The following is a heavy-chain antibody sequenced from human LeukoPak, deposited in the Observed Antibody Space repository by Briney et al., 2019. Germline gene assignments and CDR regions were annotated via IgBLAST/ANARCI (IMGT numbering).Heavy chain of an antibody. Sequence: SETLSLTCAVYGGSFSGYYWSWIRQPPGKGLEWIGEINHSGSTNYNPSLKSRVSISIDTSKNQFSLTLSSVTAADTAVYYCARGGSLYYGSGTYGHWGQGTLVTVSS. J-gene: IGHJ4*02. V-gene: IGHV4-34*01. CDR1: GGSFSGYY. CDR2: INHSGST. D-gene: IGHD3-10*01. CDR3: ARGGSLYYGSGTYGH.